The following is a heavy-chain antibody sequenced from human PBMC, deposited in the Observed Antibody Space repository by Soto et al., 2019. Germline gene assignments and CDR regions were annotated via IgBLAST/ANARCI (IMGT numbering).Heavy chain of an antibody. CDR2: IDWDDDK. V-gene: IGHV2-70*01. J-gene: IGHJ4*02. CDR3: ARTPTTYYYDSSGYHVVFDY. D-gene: IGHD3-22*01. Sequence: SGPTLVNPTQTLTLTCTFSGFSLSTSGMCVSWIRQPPGKAQDWLAPIDWDDDKYYSVSLKTRLTISKDTSKNQVFLTMTNMDPVDTATYYCARTPTTYYYDSSGYHVVFDYWGQGTLVTVSS. CDR1: GFSLSTSGMC.